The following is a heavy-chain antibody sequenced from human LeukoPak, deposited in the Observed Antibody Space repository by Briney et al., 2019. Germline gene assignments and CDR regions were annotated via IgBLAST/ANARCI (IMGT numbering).Heavy chain of an antibody. CDR3: AGLYYYDSSGYSDY. CDR2: INHSGST. Sequence: GSLRLSCAASGFTFSSYAMSWVRQPPGKGLEWIGEINHSGSTNYNPSLKSRVTISVDTSKNQFSLKLSSVTAADTAVYYCAGLYYYDSSGYSDYWGQGTLVTVSS. CDR1: GFTFSSYA. J-gene: IGHJ4*02. V-gene: IGHV4-34*08. D-gene: IGHD3-22*01.